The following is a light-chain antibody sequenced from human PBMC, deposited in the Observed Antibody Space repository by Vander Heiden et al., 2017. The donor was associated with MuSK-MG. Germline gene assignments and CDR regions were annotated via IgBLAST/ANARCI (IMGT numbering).Light chain of an antibody. J-gene: IGKJ4*01. CDR1: QSSSNY. Sequence: DIQMTQFPSSLSASVGDRVTITCRASQSSSNYLNWYQQKPGKAPKLLIYDTSSLQSGVPSRFSGSGSGTDFTLTVSGLKPEDFATYYCQQSYSSPPTFGGGTKVEMK. CDR3: QQSYSSPPT. CDR2: DTS. V-gene: IGKV1-39*01.